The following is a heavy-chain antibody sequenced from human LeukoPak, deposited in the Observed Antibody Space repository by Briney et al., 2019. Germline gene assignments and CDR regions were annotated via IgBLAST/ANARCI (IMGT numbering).Heavy chain of an antibody. J-gene: IGHJ4*02. V-gene: IGHV3-23*01. CDR1: GFTFSSYA. Sequence: GGSLRLSCAASGFTFSSYAMSWVRQAPGKGLEWVSAISGSGGSTYYADSVKGRFTISRDNSKNTLYLQMNSLRAEDTAVYYCAKFRPLWFGDLRHYFDYWGQGTLVTVSS. D-gene: IGHD3-10*01. CDR3: AKFRPLWFGDLRHYFDY. CDR2: ISGSGGST.